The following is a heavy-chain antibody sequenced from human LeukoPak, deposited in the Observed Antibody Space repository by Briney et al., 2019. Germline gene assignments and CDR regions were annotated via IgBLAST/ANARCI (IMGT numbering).Heavy chain of an antibody. CDR3: AKDRVSGYYRGDYFDS. V-gene: IGHV3-30-3*01. D-gene: IGHD3-22*01. Sequence: GGSLRLSCAASGFTFSSYAMHWVRQAPGKGLEWVAVISYDGSNKYYADSVKGRFTASRDISKNTLYLQMNSLRTEDTAVYYCAKDRVSGYYRGDYFDSWGQGILVTVSS. J-gene: IGHJ4*02. CDR1: GFTFSSYA. CDR2: ISYDGSNK.